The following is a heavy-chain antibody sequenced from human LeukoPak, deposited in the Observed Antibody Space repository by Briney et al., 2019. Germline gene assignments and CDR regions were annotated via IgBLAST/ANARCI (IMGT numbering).Heavy chain of an antibody. CDR3: ARDNGYYDSSGYSMYFDY. CDR2: ISSSGSTI. Sequence: GGSLRLSCAASGFTFSDYYMSWIRQAPGKGLEWVSYISSSGSTIYYADSVKGRFTISRDNAKNSLYLQMNSLRAEDTAVYYCARDNGYYDSSGYSMYFDYWGQGTLVTVSS. CDR1: GFTFSDYY. V-gene: IGHV3-11*01. J-gene: IGHJ4*01. D-gene: IGHD3-22*01.